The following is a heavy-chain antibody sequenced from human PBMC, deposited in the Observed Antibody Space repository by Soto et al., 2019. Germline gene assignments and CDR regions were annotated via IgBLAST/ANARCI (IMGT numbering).Heavy chain of an antibody. Sequence: EVQLVESGGGLVKPGGSLRLSCAASGFTFSSYSMNWVRQAPGKGLEWVSSISSSSSYIYYADSVKGRFTISRDNAKNSLYLQMNSLRAEDTAVYYCARGGDILTGFGWFDPWGQGTLVTVSS. CDR1: GFTFSSYS. D-gene: IGHD3-9*01. J-gene: IGHJ5*02. V-gene: IGHV3-21*01. CDR3: ARGGDILTGFGWFDP. CDR2: ISSSSSYI.